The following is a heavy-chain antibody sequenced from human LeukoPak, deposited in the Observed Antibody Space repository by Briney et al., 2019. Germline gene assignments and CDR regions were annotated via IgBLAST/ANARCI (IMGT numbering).Heavy chain of an antibody. D-gene: IGHD3-9*01. J-gene: IGHJ4*02. CDR3: ARHEDILTGYPLDF. Sequence: SETLSLTCTVSGGSISSYYWSWIRQSPEKGLEWIGYIYYSGRTNYNPSLKSRVTISVDTSKNQFSLKLSSVTAADTAVYFCARHEDILTGYPLDFWGQGTLVTVSS. CDR2: IYYSGRT. CDR1: GGSISSYY. V-gene: IGHV4-59*08.